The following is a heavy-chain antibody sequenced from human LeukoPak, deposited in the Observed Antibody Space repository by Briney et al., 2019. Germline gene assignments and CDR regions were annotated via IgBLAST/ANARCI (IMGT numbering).Heavy chain of an antibody. J-gene: IGHJ4*02. D-gene: IGHD5-24*01. V-gene: IGHV3-23*01. CDR1: GFTFSSYA. CDR2: ISGSGGST. CDR3: ANVEMATTQIGPFDY. Sequence: GGSLRLSCAASGFTFSSYAMSWVRQAPGKGLEWVSAISGSGGSTYYADSVKGRFTISRDNSKNTLYLQMNSLGAEDTAVYYCANVEMATTQIGPFDYWGQGTLVTVSS.